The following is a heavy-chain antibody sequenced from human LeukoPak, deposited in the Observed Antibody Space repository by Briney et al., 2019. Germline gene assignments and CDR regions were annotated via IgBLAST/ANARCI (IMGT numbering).Heavy chain of an antibody. Sequence: GGSLRLSCAASGFTFSSSAMSWVRQAPGKGLEWVSNISGSGSGGSTYYVDSVKGRFTISRDNSKNTLYLQMNSLRAGDTAVYYCAKDQDIVVVVAATYVSGLDYWGQGTLVTVSS. J-gene: IGHJ4*02. D-gene: IGHD2-15*01. CDR1: GFTFSSSA. CDR3: AKDQDIVVVVAATYVSGLDY. V-gene: IGHV3-23*01. CDR2: ISGSGSGGST.